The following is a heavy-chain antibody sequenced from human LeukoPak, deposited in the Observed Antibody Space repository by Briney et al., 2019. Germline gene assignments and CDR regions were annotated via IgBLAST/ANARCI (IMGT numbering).Heavy chain of an antibody. CDR3: TTWYCSSTSCYAHYYYYMDV. V-gene: IGHV3-15*01. J-gene: IGHJ6*03. Sequence: GGSLRLSCAASGFTFSNAWMSWVRQAPGKGLEWVGRIKSKTDGGTTDYAAPVKGRFTISRDDSKNTLYLQMNSLKTEDTAVYYCTTWYCSSTSCYAHYYYYMDVWGKGTTVTISS. CDR1: GFTFSNAW. CDR2: IKSKTDGGTT. D-gene: IGHD2-2*01.